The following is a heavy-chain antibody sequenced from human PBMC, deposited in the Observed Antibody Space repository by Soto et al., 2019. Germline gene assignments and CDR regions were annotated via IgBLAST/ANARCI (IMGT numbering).Heavy chain of an antibody. CDR1: GFTFSSYW. D-gene: IGHD5-18*01. V-gene: IGHV3-7*03. Sequence: GGSLSLSCAASGFTFSSYWMSWVRQAPGKGLEWVANIKQDGSEKYYVDSVKGRFTISRDNAKNSLYLQMNSLRAEDTAVYYCARRRSGYSYGYRYYFDYWGQGTLVTVSS. CDR2: IKQDGSEK. J-gene: IGHJ4*02. CDR3: ARRRSGYSYGYRYYFDY.